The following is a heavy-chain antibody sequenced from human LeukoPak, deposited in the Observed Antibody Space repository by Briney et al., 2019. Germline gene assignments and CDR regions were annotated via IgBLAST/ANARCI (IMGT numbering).Heavy chain of an antibody. V-gene: IGHV3-48*02. CDR2: ISFSSTII. CDR3: ARLHPIFYFDS. D-gene: IGHD3-9*01. Sequence: GGSLRLSCAASGFTFSSYSMNWVRQAPGKGLEWVSYISFSSTIIYYADSVKGRFTISRDNAKNSLYLQMNSLRDDDTAVYYCARLHPIFYFDSWGQGTLVTVSS. CDR1: GFTFSSYS. J-gene: IGHJ4*02.